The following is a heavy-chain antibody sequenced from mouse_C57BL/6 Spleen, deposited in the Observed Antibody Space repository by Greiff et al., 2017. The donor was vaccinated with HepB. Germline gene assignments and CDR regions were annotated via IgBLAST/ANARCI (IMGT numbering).Heavy chain of an antibody. CDR2: IDPSDSYT. CDR3: ARGESGGMDY. D-gene: IGHD4-1*01. V-gene: IGHV1-69*01. Sequence: QVQLQQPGAELVMPGASVKLSCKASGYTFTSYWMHWVKQRPGQGLEWIGEIDPSDSYTNYNQKFKGNSTLTVDKSSSTAYMQLSSLTSEDSAVYYCARGESGGMDYWGQGTSVTVSS. CDR1: GYTFTSYW. J-gene: IGHJ4*01.